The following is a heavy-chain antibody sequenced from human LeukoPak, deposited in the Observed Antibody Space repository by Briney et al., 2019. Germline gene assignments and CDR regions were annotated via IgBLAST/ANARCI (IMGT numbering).Heavy chain of an antibody. Sequence: ASETVSCTASGSTFTVYYMDWVWQAHGPGFEWMGWINPNSGDTNYAKKFQGRVTMTRDTSISTAHMELSRVPPDDTAVYYCARPTFLYCSSTACLFDYWGQGTLVIVSS. CDR1: GSTFTVYY. D-gene: IGHD2-2*01. J-gene: IGHJ4*02. CDR3: ARPTFLYCSSTACLFDY. V-gene: IGHV1-2*02. CDR2: INPNSGDT.